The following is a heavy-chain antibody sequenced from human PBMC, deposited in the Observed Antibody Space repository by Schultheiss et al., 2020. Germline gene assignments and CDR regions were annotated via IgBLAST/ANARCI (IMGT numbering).Heavy chain of an antibody. CDR3: ARDAGVASRRSFDY. CDR1: GDSISNSY. V-gene: IGHV4-59*01. Sequence: SETLSLTCTVSGDSISNSYWGWIRQPPGKGLEWIGEINHSGNTNYNPSLKSRVAISVDRSKNQFSLKLSSVTAADTAVYYCARDAGVASRRSFDYWGQGTLVTVSS. J-gene: IGHJ4*02. D-gene: IGHD2-15*01. CDR2: INHSGNT.